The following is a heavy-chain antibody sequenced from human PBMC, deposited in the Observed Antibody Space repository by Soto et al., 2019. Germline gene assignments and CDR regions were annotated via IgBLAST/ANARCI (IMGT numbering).Heavy chain of an antibody. CDR3: AREESGTEYYYYGMDV. D-gene: IGHD1-7*01. CDR2: IIPIFGTA. Sequence: GASVKVSCKASGGTFSSYAISWVRQAPGQGLEWMGGIIPIFGTANYAQKFQGRVTITADESTSTAYMELSSLRSEDTAVYYCAREESGTEYYYYGMDVWGQGTTVTVSS. J-gene: IGHJ6*02. V-gene: IGHV1-69*13. CDR1: GGTFSSYA.